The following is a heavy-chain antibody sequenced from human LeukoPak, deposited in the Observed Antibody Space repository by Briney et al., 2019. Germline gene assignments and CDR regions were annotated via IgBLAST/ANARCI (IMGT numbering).Heavy chain of an antibody. J-gene: IGHJ5*02. CDR1: GYTFTVYY. Sequence: ASVKVSCKASGYTFTVYYMHWVRQAPGQGLEWMGWINPNSGGTNYAQKFQGRVTMTRDTSISTAYMELSRLRSDDTAVYYCARGTYYYDSSGYRGGWFDPWGQGTLVTVSS. CDR3: ARGTYYYDSSGYRGGWFDP. D-gene: IGHD3-22*01. V-gene: IGHV1-2*02. CDR2: INPNSGGT.